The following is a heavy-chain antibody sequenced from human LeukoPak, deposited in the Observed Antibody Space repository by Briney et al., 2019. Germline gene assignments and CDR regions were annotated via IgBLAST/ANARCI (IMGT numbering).Heavy chain of an antibody. V-gene: IGHV3-66*01. CDR3: ARGGYGGNVIRDYMDV. D-gene: IGHD4-23*01. J-gene: IGHJ6*03. Sequence: GGSLRLSCAASGFTVSSNYMSWVRQAPGKGLEWVSVIYSGGSTYYADSVKGRFTISRDNSKNTLYLQMNSLRAEDTAVYYCARGGYGGNVIRDYMDVWGKGTTVTVSS. CDR1: GFTVSSNY. CDR2: IYSGGST.